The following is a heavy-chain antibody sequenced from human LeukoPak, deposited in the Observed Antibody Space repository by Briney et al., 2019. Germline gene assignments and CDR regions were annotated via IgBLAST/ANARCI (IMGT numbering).Heavy chain of an antibody. J-gene: IGHJ4*02. CDR3: ATGSGSYPHN. CDR2: IFYSGST. V-gene: IGHV4-59*01. Sequence: SETLSLTCTVSGGSTSNYYWSWIRQPPGKGLEWIGYIFYSGSTNYNPSLKSRVTISIDTSKNQFSLKLSSVTAADTAVYYCATGSGSYPHNWGQGTLVTVSS. D-gene: IGHD3-10*01. CDR1: GGSTSNYY.